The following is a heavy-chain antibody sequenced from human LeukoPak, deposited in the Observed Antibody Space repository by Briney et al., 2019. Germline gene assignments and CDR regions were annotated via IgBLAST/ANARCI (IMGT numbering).Heavy chain of an antibody. Sequence: ASVKVSCKASGYTFTGYYMHWVRQAPGQGLEWMGRINPNSGGTNYAQKFQGRVTMTRDTSISTAYMELSRLRSDDTAVYYCARGVGYYYYYYMDVWGKGTTVTVSS. CDR1: GYTFTGYY. V-gene: IGHV1-2*06. J-gene: IGHJ6*03. CDR2: INPNSGGT. D-gene: IGHD1-26*01. CDR3: ARGVGYYYYYYMDV.